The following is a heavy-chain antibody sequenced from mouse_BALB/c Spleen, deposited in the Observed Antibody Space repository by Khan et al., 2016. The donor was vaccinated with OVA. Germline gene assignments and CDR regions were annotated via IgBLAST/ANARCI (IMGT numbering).Heavy chain of an antibody. D-gene: IGHD2-3*01. CDR2: ISYSGST. V-gene: IGHV3-2*02. J-gene: IGHJ4*01. CDR3: ARDGSRYNYAMDY. Sequence: QLEESGPGLVKPSQSLSLTCTVTGYSITSDYAWNWIRQFPGNKLEWMGYISYSGSTNYNPALKSRISITRGTSKNQFFLQLNSVTTEDTATYDCARDGSRYNYAMDYWGQGTSVTVSS. CDR1: GYSITSDYA.